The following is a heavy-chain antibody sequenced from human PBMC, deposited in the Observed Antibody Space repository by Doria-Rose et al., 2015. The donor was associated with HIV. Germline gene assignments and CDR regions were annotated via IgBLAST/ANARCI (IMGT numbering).Heavy chain of an antibody. CDR1: GGSISSGSYY. CDR2: IYTSGRT. D-gene: IGHD6-19*01. CDR3: AREGFSSGSYHVPYFDY. J-gene: IGHJ4*02. Sequence: LTCTVSGGSISSGSYYWSWIRQPAGKGLEWIGRIYTSGRTNYKPSLKSRITISIDTSKNQFSLRLSSVTAADTAVYYCAREGFSSGSYHVPYFDYWGQGTLVTVSS. V-gene: IGHV4-61*02.